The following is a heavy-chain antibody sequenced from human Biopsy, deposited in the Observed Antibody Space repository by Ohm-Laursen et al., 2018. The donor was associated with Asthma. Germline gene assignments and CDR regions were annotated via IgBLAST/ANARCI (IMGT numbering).Heavy chain of an antibody. J-gene: IGHJ4*02. Sequence: VRQPPGKGLEWIGYIYYIGSTYYNPSLKSRVAISLDTSKNQFSLKLSSVTAADTAVYFCARRGGVRRYFDYWGQGTLVTVSS. CDR2: IYYIGST. D-gene: IGHD3-16*01. V-gene: IGHV4-30-4*01. CDR3: ARRGGVRRYFDY.